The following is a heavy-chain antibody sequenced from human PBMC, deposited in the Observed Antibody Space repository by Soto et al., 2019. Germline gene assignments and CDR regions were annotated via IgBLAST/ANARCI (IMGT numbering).Heavy chain of an antibody. V-gene: IGHV4-39*01. J-gene: IGHJ2*01. CDR2: IHYSGTT. D-gene: IGHD3-9*01. Sequence: QLQLQESGPGLVKPSETLSLTCTVSCVSISSSTYYWAWIRQPPGTGLEWIGSIHYSGTTFYNPSLESRVTTSVDTPKSHFSLRLSSVISADTTVYYCARHRGLRYFEWLSTHFDLWGRGTLVTVSS. CDR3: ARHRGLRYFEWLSTHFDL. CDR1: CVSISSSTYY.